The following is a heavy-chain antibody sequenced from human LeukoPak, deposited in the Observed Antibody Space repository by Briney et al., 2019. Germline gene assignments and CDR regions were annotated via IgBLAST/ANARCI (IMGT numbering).Heavy chain of an antibody. CDR2: ISSSGTII. Sequence: LSLTRAVYGGSFSGYYMTWIRQAPGKGLEWVSYISSSGTIIYYADSVKGRFTISRDNAKNSLYLQVNSLRVEDTAVFYCARGSGSYSFDYWGQGTLVTVSS. J-gene: IGHJ4*02. CDR3: ARGSGSYSFDY. V-gene: IGHV3-11*01. D-gene: IGHD1-26*01. CDR1: GGSFSGYY.